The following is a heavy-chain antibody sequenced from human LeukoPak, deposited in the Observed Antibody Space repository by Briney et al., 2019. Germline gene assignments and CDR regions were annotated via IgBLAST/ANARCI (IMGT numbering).Heavy chain of an antibody. J-gene: IGHJ3*02. CDR1: GDSFSSFY. V-gene: IGHV4-59*08. CDR2: ISYGGSA. CDR3: ARHHKDDYGDYVRYAFDI. Sequence: SETLSLTCTVSGDSFSSFYWNWIRQSPGKGLEWLGSISYGGSANYNPSLKSRGIISVDRPKNQFSLKLSSVTAADTAVYYCARHHKDDYGDYVRYAFDIWGQGTMVTVSS. D-gene: IGHD4-17*01.